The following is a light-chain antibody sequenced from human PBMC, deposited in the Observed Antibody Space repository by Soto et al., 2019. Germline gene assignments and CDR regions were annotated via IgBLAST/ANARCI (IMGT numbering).Light chain of an antibody. CDR2: DAS. V-gene: IGKV3-11*01. CDR1: QSVSSY. CDR3: QQRSNWPLT. J-gene: IGKJ4*01. Sequence: EIVLTQSPATLSLSPGERAPLSCGSSQSVSSYLAWYQQKPGQAPRLLIYDASNRATGIPARFSGSGSGTDFTLTISSLEPEDFGGDYCQQRSNWPLTYGGGTKVGIK.